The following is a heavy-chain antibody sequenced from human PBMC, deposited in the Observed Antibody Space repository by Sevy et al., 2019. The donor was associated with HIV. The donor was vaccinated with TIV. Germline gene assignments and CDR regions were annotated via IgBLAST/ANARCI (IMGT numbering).Heavy chain of an antibody. CDR3: AHRPRTLYGLDP. D-gene: IGHD2-8*01. J-gene: IGHJ5*02. Sequence: SDPTLVKPTQTLTLTCTFSGFSLSTSGVGVGWIRQPPGKALEWLALIYWDDDKRYSPSLKSRLTITKDTSKNQVVLTMTNMDPVDTATYYCAHRPRTLYGLDPWGQGTLVTVSS. CDR2: IYWDDDK. V-gene: IGHV2-5*02. CDR1: GFSLSTSGVG.